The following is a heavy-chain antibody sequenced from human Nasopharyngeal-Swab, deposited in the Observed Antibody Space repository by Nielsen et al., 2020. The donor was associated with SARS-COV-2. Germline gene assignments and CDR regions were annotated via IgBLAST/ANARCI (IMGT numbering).Heavy chain of an antibody. D-gene: IGHD1-26*01. V-gene: IGHV3-33*01. CDR2: IWYDGSNK. Sequence: LKISCAASGFTFSSYGMHWVRQAPGKGLEWVAVIWYDGSNKYYADSVKGRFTISRDNSKNTLYLQMNSLRAEDTAVYYCARDLTLDSGELLWGEGTLVTVSS. CDR1: GFTFSSYG. J-gene: IGHJ4*02. CDR3: ARDLTLDSGELL.